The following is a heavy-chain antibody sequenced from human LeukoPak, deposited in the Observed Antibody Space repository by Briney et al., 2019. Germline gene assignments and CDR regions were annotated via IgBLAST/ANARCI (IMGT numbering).Heavy chain of an antibody. CDR3: ARVILGFDP. CDR1: GGSFSGYY. CDR2: INHSGST. V-gene: IGHV4-34*01. J-gene: IGHJ5*02. Sequence: SETLSLTCAVYGGSFSGYYWSWIRQPPEKGLEWIGEINHSGSTNYNPSLKGRVTISVDTSKNQFSLKLSSVTAADTAVYYCARVILGFDPWGQGTLVTVSS.